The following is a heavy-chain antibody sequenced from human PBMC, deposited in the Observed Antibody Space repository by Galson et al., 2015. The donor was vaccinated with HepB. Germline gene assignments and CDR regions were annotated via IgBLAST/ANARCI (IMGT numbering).Heavy chain of an antibody. D-gene: IGHD3-16*01. Sequence: SLRLSCAASGFTFSTYWMTWVRQAPGKGLEWVANIKHDGSDKYYVDSVKGRFTISRDNAKNSLYLQINSLRAEDTAVYYCARESRTDLIRGFYYYYGMDVWGQGTTVTVSS. V-gene: IGHV3-7*03. CDR1: GFTFSTYW. J-gene: IGHJ6*02. CDR2: IKHDGSDK. CDR3: ARESRTDLIRGFYYYYGMDV.